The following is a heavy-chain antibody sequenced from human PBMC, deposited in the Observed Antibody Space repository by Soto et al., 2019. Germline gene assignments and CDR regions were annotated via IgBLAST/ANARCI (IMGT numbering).Heavy chain of an antibody. CDR3: ASRAAHRIGFDY. J-gene: IGHJ4*02. D-gene: IGHD6-6*01. V-gene: IGHV3-48*01. Sequence: GGSLRLSCAASGFTFSSYGMHWVRQAPGKGLEWVSYISSSGSIIYYADSVKGRFTISRDNAKNSLYLQMNSLRAEDTAVYYCASRAAHRIGFDYWGQGTLVTVSS. CDR1: GFTFSSYG. CDR2: ISSSGSII.